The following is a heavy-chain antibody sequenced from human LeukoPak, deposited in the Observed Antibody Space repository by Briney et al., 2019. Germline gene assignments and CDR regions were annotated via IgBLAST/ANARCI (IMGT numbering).Heavy chain of an antibody. Sequence: PGGSLRLSCAVSGFTFSSYAMSWVRQAPGKGPEWVSGISGSGGSTYYADSVKGRFTISRDNSKNTLYLQMNSLRAEDTAVYYCPWGDFWSGYYGYWGQGTLVTVSS. CDR2: ISGSGGST. CDR3: PWGDFWSGYYGY. D-gene: IGHD3-3*01. CDR1: GFTFSSYA. V-gene: IGHV3-23*01. J-gene: IGHJ4*02.